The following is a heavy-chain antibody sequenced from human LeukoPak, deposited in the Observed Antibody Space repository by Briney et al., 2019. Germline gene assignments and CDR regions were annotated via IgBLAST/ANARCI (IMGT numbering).Heavy chain of an antibody. CDR1: GFTFSNAW. D-gene: IGHD3-10*01. CDR2: IKSKTDGGTT. CDR3: ARLVGYYFDY. V-gene: IGHV3-15*01. J-gene: IGHJ4*02. Sequence: GGSLRLSCAASGFTFSNAWMSWVRQAPGKGLEWVGRIKSKTDGGTTDYAAPVKGRFTISRDDSKNTLYLQMNSLRAEDTAVYYCARLVGYYFDYWGQGTLVTVSS.